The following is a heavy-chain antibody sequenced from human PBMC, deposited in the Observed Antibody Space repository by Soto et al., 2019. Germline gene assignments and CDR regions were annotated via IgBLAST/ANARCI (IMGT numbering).Heavy chain of an antibody. J-gene: IGHJ6*02. Sequence: QVQLVQSGAEVKKPGASVKVSCKASGYTFTSYAMHWVRQAPGQRLEWMGWINAGNGNTKYSQKFQGRVTITRDTAASTAYMELSSRRCEDTAVYYWARGALLWFGEYYYYGMDVWGQGTTVTVSS. CDR2: INAGNGNT. CDR3: ARGALLWFGEYYYYGMDV. V-gene: IGHV1-3*01. CDR1: GYTFTSYA. D-gene: IGHD3-10*01.